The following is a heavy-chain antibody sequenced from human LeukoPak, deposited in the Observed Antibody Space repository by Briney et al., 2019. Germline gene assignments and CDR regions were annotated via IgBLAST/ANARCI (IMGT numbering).Heavy chain of an antibody. CDR2: IYYSGST. D-gene: IGHD1-20*01. CDR3: ASTIYNWNDVFPYYFDY. CDR1: GGSISGSSYY. V-gene: IGHV4-39*01. J-gene: IGHJ4*02. Sequence: SETLSLTCTVSGGSISGSSYYWGWIRQPPGKGLEWIGSIYYSGSTYYNPSLKSRVTISVDTSKNQFSLKLSSVTAADTAVYYCASTIYNWNDVFPYYFDYWGQGTLVTVSS.